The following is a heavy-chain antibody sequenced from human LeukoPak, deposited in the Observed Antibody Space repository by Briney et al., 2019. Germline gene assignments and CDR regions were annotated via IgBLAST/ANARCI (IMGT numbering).Heavy chain of an antibody. V-gene: IGHV3-15*01. CDR1: GFTFSNAW. D-gene: IGHD1-26*01. J-gene: IGHJ4*02. CDR2: IKSKTDGGTT. CDR3: TTDLLHRYSGSYPDY. Sequence: GGSLRLSCAASGFTFSNAWMSWVRQAPGKGLEWVGRIKSKTDGGTTDYAAPVKGRFTISRDDSKNTLYLQMNSLKTEDTAVYYCTTDLLHRYSGSYPDYWGPRTLVTVSS.